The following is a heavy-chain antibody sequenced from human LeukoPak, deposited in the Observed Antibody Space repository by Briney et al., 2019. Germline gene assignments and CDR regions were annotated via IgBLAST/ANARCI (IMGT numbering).Heavy chain of an antibody. J-gene: IGHJ3*01. CDR3: ARDRLSGAARGAFDF. CDR2: ISSSGSTI. V-gene: IGHV3-11*01. CDR1: GFTFSDYY. D-gene: IGHD6-6*01. Sequence: GGSLRLSCAASGFTFSDYYMSWIRQAPGKGLEWVSYISSSGSTIYYADSVKGRFTISRDNAKNSLYLQMNSLRAEDTALYHCARDRLSGAARGAFDFWGQGTMVTVSS.